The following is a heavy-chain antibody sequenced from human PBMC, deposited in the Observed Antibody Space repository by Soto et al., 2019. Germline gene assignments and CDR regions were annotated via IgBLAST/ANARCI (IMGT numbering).Heavy chain of an antibody. CDR3: GRRGEYPKWVQRFDH. CDR1: GDSINSSSYN. J-gene: IGHJ4*02. V-gene: IGHV4-39*01. CDR2: ISYSGSP. D-gene: IGHD3-10*01. Sequence: SETLSLTGNVSGDSINSSSYNWGWIRQPPGKGLEWIGSISYSGSPYYSPSLKSRVTITVDRSKNQFSLKLSSVTAADTAVYYCGRRGEYPKWVQRFDHWGQGTLVTVSS.